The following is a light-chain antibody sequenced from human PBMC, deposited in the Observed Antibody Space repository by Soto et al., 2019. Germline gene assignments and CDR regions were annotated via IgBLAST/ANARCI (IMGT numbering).Light chain of an antibody. J-gene: IGLJ3*02. V-gene: IGLV1-51*01. CDR2: DNH. CDR1: SSNVGDNF. CDR3: ATWDGSLSVVV. Sequence: QSVLTQPPSVSAAPGQRVTISCSGNSSNVGDNFVSWHQQPPEAAPKLLIYDNHKRPSGIPDRISGSKSGTSATLGITGLQTGDEADYYCATWDGSLSVVVFAGGTQLAVL.